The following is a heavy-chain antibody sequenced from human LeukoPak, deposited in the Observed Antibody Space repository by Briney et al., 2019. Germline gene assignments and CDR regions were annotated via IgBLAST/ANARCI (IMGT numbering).Heavy chain of an antibody. CDR1: GFAFSSLA. Sequence: GGSLRLSCAVSGFAFSSLAMHWVRQAPGKGLEWVAFISYDGNNQYYADSVKGRFTISRDNSKNTLYLQMNNLRAENTAIYYCARVGSRYCSGANCYDGFWGQGTLVSVSS. CDR3: ARVGSRYCSGANCYDGF. J-gene: IGHJ4*02. CDR2: ISYDGNNQ. D-gene: IGHD2-15*01. V-gene: IGHV3-30-3*01.